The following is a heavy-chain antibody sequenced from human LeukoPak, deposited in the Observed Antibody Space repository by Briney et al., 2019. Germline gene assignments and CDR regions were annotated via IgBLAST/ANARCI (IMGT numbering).Heavy chain of an antibody. V-gene: IGHV4-31*03. CDR3: ASELQWLATPNFFDY. Sequence: SETLSLTCTVSGGSISSGGYYWSWIRQHPGKGLEWIRYIYYSGSTYYNPSLKSRVTISVDTSKNQFSLKLSSVTAADTAVYYCASELQWLATPNFFDYWGQGTLVTVSS. D-gene: IGHD6-19*01. CDR1: GGSISSGGYY. J-gene: IGHJ4*02. CDR2: IYYSGST.